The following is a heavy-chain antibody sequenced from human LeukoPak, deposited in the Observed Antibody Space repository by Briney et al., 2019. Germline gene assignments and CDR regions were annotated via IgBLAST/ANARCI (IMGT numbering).Heavy chain of an antibody. CDR1: EFTFSSYT. CDR3: AKDLITMVRGSPMDV. V-gene: IGHV3-30*18. D-gene: IGHD3-10*01. CDR2: LVYDGFYK. Sequence: GESLRLSCTASEFTFSSYTMNWVRQAPGKGLEWVALLVYDGFYKYYADSVKGRFTISRDDSRNTLYLQLSSLRAEDTAVYYCAKDLITMVRGSPMDVWGQGTTVTVSS. J-gene: IGHJ6*02.